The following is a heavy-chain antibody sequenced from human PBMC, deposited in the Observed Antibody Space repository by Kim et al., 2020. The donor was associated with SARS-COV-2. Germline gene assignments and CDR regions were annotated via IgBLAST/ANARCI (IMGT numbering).Heavy chain of an antibody. J-gene: IGHJ5*02. V-gene: IGHV3-30*02. CDR3: AQDSNSGATWFDP. Sequence: YLDAVKGRFTSSRDNSKHTLYLQMNSLRIGDTAVYYCAQDSNSGATWFDPWGPGTLVTVSS. D-gene: IGHD2-8*01.